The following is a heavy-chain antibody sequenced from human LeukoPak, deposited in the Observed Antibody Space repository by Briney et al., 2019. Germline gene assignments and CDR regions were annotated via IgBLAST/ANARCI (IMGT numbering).Heavy chain of an antibody. CDR3: ARLYGSYFNY. Sequence: GESLKISCKGSGYTFSTNWIGWVRPTPGKGLEGMGIIYPSDSDTRYSPSFQGQVTISADKSIRTAYLQWSSLKASDTAMYYCARLYGSYFNYWGQGTLVTVSS. D-gene: IGHD3-10*01. V-gene: IGHV5-51*01. CDR1: GYTFSTNW. J-gene: IGHJ4*02. CDR2: IYPSDSDT.